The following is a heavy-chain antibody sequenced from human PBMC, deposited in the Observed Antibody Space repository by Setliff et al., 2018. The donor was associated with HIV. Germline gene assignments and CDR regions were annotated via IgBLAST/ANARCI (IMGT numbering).Heavy chain of an antibody. CDR3: AISGSPDRRPT. D-gene: IGHD3-10*01. CDR2: IYPSDSDT. V-gene: IGHV5-51*01. Sequence: PGESLKISCKGFGYRFTSYWIGWARHMPGKGLEWMGIIYPSDSDTRYSPSFQGQVTISADKSISIAYLQWNSLKASDTAMYYCAISGSPDRRPTWGQGTLVTVSS. J-gene: IGHJ5*02. CDR1: GYRFTSYW.